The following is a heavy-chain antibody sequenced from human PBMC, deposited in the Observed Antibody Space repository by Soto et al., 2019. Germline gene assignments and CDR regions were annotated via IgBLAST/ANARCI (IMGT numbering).Heavy chain of an antibody. CDR2: ISAYNGNT. CDR3: VYGSGNSRLSYYFDY. J-gene: IGHJ4*02. D-gene: IGHD3-10*01. CDR1: GYTFTSYG. Sequence: ASAKVSCKASGYTFTSYGISLVRQAPGQGLEWMGWISAYNGNTNYAQKFQGRVTITADKSTSTAYMELSSLRSEDTAVYYCVYGSGNSRLSYYFDYWGQGTLVTVSS. V-gene: IGHV1-18*01.